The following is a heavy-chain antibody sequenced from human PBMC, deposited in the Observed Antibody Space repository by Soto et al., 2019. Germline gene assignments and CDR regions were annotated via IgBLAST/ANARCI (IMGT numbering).Heavy chain of an antibody. J-gene: IGHJ6*02. Sequence: SETLSLTCAVYGGSFSGYYWSWIRQPPGKGLEWIGEINHSGSTNYNPSLKSRVTISVDTSKNQFSLKLSSVTAADTAVYYCARAVYDFWSGYPRRKIYYYGMDFWGQGTTVTVSS. CDR2: INHSGST. CDR3: ARAVYDFWSGYPRRKIYYYGMDF. D-gene: IGHD3-3*01. CDR1: GGSFSGYY. V-gene: IGHV4-34*01.